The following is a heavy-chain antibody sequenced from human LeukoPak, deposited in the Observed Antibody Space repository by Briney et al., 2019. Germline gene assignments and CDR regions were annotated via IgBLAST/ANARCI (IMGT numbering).Heavy chain of an antibody. D-gene: IGHD3-9*01. V-gene: IGHV4-39*01. CDR1: GGSISSSSYY. J-gene: IGHJ2*01. CDR2: IYYSGST. CDR3: ARPTSLGLRYFDWPPQDWYFDL. Sequence: PSETLSLTCTVSGGSISSSSYYWGWIRQPPGKGLEWIGSIYYSGSTYYNPSLKSRVTISVDTSKNQFSLKLSSVTAADTAVYYCARPTSLGLRYFDWPPQDWYFDLWGRGTLVTVSS.